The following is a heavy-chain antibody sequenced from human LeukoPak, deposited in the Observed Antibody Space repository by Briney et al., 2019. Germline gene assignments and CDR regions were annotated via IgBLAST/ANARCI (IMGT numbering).Heavy chain of an antibody. CDR3: AILVNFFPAMWPSLYYFDY. CDR2: IYYSGST. CDR1: GGSISSSSYY. V-gene: IGHV4-39*01. D-gene: IGHD2-2*01. Sequence: SETLSLTCTVSGGSISSSSYYRGWIRQPPGKGLEWFGSIYYSGSTYYNPSLKSRVTISVDTSKNQFSLKLSSVTAADTAVYYCAILVNFFPAMWPSLYYFDYWGQGTLVTVSS. J-gene: IGHJ4*02.